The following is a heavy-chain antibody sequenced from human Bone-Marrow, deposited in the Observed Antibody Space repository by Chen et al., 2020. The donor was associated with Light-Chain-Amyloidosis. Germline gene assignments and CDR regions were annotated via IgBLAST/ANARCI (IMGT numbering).Heavy chain of an antibody. D-gene: IGHD3-3*01. J-gene: IGHJ3*02. CDR1: GFTFSSYA. Sequence: EVQLLESGGGLVQPGGSLRRSCAASGFTFSSYAMSWVRQAPGKGLEWVSAIRGSGCSKYYADSVKGRFTISRDNSKNTLYLQMNSLRAEDTAVYYCAKKLRGVAVIDAFDIWGQGTMVTVSS. V-gene: IGHV3-23*01. CDR3: AKKLRGVAVIDAFDI. CDR2: IRGSGCSK.